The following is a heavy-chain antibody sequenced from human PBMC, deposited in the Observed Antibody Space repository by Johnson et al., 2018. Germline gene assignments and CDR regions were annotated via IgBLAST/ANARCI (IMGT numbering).Heavy chain of an antibody. D-gene: IGHD1-26*01. CDR1: GFTFSSYG. CDR3: AKARGSWELPTDAFDI. Sequence: QVQLVQSGGGVVQPGRSLRLSCAASGFTFSSYGMHWVRQAPGTGLEWVAVISYDGSNKYYADSVKGRFTISRDNSKNTLYLQMNSLSAEDTAVYYCAKARGSWELPTDAFDIWGQGTMVTVSS. CDR2: ISYDGSNK. J-gene: IGHJ3*02. V-gene: IGHV3-30*18.